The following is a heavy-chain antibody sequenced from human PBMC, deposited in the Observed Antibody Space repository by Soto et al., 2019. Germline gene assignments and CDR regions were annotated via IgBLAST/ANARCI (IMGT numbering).Heavy chain of an antibody. CDR3: ARDLEVTYYDFWSGLQ. V-gene: IGHV3-48*02. J-gene: IGHJ4*02. CDR1: GFTFSSYS. D-gene: IGHD3-3*01. Sequence: GGSLRLSCAASGFTFSSYSMNWVRQAPGKGLEWVSYISSSSSTIYYADSVKGRFTISRDNAKNSLYLQMNSLRDEDTAVYYCARDLEVTYYDFWSGLQWGQGTLVTVSS. CDR2: ISSSSSTI.